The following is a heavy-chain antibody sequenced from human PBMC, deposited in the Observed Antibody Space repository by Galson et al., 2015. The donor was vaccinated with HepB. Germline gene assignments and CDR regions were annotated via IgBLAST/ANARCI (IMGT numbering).Heavy chain of an antibody. J-gene: IGHJ1*01. D-gene: IGHD6-13*01. V-gene: IGHV3-23*01. CDR3: ARIAAADTEYFQH. Sequence: SLRLSCAASGFTFSSYAMSWVRQAPGKGLEWVSAISGSGGSTYYADSVKGRFTISRDNSKNTLYLQMNSLRAEDTAVYYCARIAAADTEYFQHWGQGTLVTVSS. CDR2: ISGSGGST. CDR1: GFTFSSYA.